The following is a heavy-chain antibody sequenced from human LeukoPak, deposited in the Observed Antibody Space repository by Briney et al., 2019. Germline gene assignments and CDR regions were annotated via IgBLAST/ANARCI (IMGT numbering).Heavy chain of an antibody. J-gene: IGHJ5*02. D-gene: IGHD2-2*01. Sequence: SQTLSLTCAISGDSVSSISVTWNWIRQSPSRGLEWLGRTYYRSTWYNDYAVSVRGRITVNPDTSKNQFSLHLNSVIPEDTAVYYCARRLTQYDCFDPWGQGILVTVSS. CDR2: TYYRSTWYN. CDR3: ARRLTQYDCFDP. V-gene: IGHV6-1*01. CDR1: GDSVSSISVT.